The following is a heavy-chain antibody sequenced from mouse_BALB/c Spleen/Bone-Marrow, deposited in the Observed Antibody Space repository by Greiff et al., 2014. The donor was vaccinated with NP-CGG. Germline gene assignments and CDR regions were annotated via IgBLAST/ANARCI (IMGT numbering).Heavy chain of an antibody. CDR3: ASQNWAWFTY. D-gene: IGHD4-1*01. J-gene: IGHJ3*01. Sequence: EVQLQQSGPGLVKPSQSLSLTCTVTGYSITSDYAWNWIRQFQGNKLEWMGYINYSGSPSYNPSLKSRISITRDTSKNQFFLQLNSVTTEDTATYYCASQNWAWFTYWGQGTLVTVSA. CDR2: INYSGSP. V-gene: IGHV3-2*02. CDR1: GYSITSDYA.